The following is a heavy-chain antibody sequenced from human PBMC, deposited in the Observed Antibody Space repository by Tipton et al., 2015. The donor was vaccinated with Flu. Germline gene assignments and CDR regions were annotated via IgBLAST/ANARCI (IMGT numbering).Heavy chain of an antibody. CDR1: GFTFSSYA. J-gene: IGHJ4*02. CDR2: ISGNGGSS. Sequence: GSLRLSCVASGFTFSSYAMSWIRQAPGKRPEWVSTISGNGGSSYYADSVKGRFSMSRDSAKNTLYLQMNSLRAEDTAVYYCARGNHHNSGWLDYWGQGALVTVSS. CDR3: ARGNHHNSGWLDY. D-gene: IGHD6-19*01. V-gene: IGHV3-23*01.